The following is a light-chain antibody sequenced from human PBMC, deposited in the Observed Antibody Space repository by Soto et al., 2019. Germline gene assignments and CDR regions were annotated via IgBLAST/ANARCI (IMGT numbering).Light chain of an antibody. CDR2: GAS. J-gene: IGKJ5*01. CDR3: QQYYDWPKIT. V-gene: IGKV3-15*01. CDR1: DSVRSA. Sequence: IVMTQSPATLSVPPGDSATRSCRASDSVRSALAWYQQKPGQAPRLLIHGASIRAADIPDRVSGSGSGTEFPLTISTLQSEYFAVYCRQQYYDWPKITFGQGTRLE.